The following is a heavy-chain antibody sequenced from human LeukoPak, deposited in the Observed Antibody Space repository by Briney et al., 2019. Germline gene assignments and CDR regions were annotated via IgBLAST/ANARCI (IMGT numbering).Heavy chain of an antibody. CDR2: IYHDGRI. J-gene: IGHJ4*02. CDR1: GYSITNGYY. Sequence: SETLSLTCTVSGYSITNGYYWGWIRQPPGKGLEWIGSIYHDGRIDYNPSLKSRVTISRDTSNDQFSLKLSSVTAADTAMYYCARVGSGYSQYYFDYWGQGTLVTVSS. V-gene: IGHV4-38-2*02. D-gene: IGHD3-3*01. CDR3: ARVGSGYSQYYFDY.